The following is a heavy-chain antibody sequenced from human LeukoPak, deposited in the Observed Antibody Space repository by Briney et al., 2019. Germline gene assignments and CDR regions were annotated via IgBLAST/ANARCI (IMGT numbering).Heavy chain of an antibody. CDR3: TRAASSGPLFTYHMDV. V-gene: IGHV4-39*07. CDR2: IYYSGST. D-gene: IGHD3-22*01. J-gene: IGHJ6*03. CDR1: GGSISSSSYY. Sequence: SETLSLTCTVSGGSISSSSYYWGWIRQPPGKGLEWIGSIYYSGSTYYNPSLKSRVTISVDTSKNQFSLKLTSVTAADTAVYYCTRAASSGPLFTYHMDVWGKGTTVTVSS.